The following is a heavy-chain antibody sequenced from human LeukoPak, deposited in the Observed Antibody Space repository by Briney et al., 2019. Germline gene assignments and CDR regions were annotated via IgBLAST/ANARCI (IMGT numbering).Heavy chain of an antibody. CDR3: ARGTGDY. Sequence: GGSLRLSCAGTGFTFNSYWMNWARQAPGKGVEWVANIKQDGSEKYYVDSVKGRFTISRDNAKNSLSLEMNSLRAEDTAVYYCARGTGDYWGQGTLVTVSS. CDR2: IKQDGSEK. V-gene: IGHV3-7*01. CDR1: GFTFNSYW. J-gene: IGHJ4*02.